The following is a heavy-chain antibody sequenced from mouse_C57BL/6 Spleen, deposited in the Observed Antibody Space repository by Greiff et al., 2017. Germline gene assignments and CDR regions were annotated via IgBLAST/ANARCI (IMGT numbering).Heavy chain of an antibody. CDR1: GFTFSSYT. CDR3: ARHYYGSYFDY. D-gene: IGHD1-1*01. J-gene: IGHJ2*01. V-gene: IGHV5-9*01. CDR2: ISGGGGNT. Sequence: EVQLVESGGGLVKPGGSLKLSCAASGFTFSSYTMSLVRQTPEKRLEWVATISGGGGNTYYPDSVKGRFTISRDNAKNTLYLQMSSLRSEDTALYYCARHYYGSYFDYWGQGTTRTVSS.